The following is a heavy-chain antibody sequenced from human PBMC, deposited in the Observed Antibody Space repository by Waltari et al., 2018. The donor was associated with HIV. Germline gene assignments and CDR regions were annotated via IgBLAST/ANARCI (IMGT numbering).Heavy chain of an antibody. D-gene: IGHD3-22*01. CDR1: GFTFSSYS. CDR2: IISSSSYI. V-gene: IGHV3-21*01. J-gene: IGHJ4*02. Sequence: EVQLVESGGGVVKPGGSRGRSCAASGFTFSSYSMKGVRRAPGKGLDWVSSIISSSSYIYYADSVKGRFTISRDNAKNSLYLQMNSLRAEDTAVYYCARFDYDSKVDYWGQGTLVTVSS. CDR3: ARFDYDSKVDY.